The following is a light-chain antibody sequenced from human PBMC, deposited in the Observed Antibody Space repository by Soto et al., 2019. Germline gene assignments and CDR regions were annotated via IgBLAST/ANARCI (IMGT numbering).Light chain of an antibody. J-gene: IGKJ1*01. CDR1: QSLNSNS. CDR2: NAY. V-gene: IGKV3-20*01. Sequence: EIVLTQSPGTLSVSPGERATLSCRASQSLNSNSLAWYQQKPGQAPRLLIYNAYNRASGIPDRFSGSVSGTDFTLTISRLEPEDFVVYHCQQYDGSPRTFGQGTKVEVK. CDR3: QQYDGSPRT.